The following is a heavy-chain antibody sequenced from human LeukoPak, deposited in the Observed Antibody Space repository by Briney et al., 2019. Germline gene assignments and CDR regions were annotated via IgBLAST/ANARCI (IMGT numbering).Heavy chain of an antibody. CDR2: IYYSGTT. CDR3: ARDVSGVAGSAFDI. D-gene: IGHD6-19*01. V-gene: IGHV4-59*01. CDR1: GGSMSSYY. Sequence: LETLSLTCTVSGGSMSSYYWSWIRQPPGKGLEWVGYIYYSGTTSYNPSLKSRVTISVDTSKNQFSLKLSSVTAADTAVYYCARDVSGVAGSAFDIWGQGTMVTVSS. J-gene: IGHJ3*02.